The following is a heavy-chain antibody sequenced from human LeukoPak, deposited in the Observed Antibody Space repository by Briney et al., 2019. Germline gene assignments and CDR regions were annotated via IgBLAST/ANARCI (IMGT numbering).Heavy chain of an antibody. CDR2: INHSGST. J-gene: IGHJ3*02. D-gene: IGHD6-13*01. CDR3: ARYSSSWSSRLRDAFDI. Sequence: SETLSLTCAVYGGSFSGYYWSWIRQPPGKGLEWIGEINHSGSTNYNPSLKSRVTISVDTSKNQFSLKPSSVTAADTAVYYCARYSSSWSSRLRDAFDIWGQGTMVTVSS. CDR1: GGSFSGYY. V-gene: IGHV4-34*01.